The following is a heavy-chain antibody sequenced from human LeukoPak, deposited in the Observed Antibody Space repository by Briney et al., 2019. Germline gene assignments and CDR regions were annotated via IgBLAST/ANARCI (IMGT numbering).Heavy chain of an antibody. CDR2: INPNSGGT. CDR1: GYTFTGYY. D-gene: IGHD6-19*01. CDR3: ARPSSGWADPFDY. J-gene: IGHJ4*02. Sequence: ASVKVSCKASGYTFTGYYMHWVRQAPGQGLEWMGWINPNSGGTNYAQKFQGRVTMTRDTSISTAYMELSRLRSDDTAVYYCARPSSGWADPFDYWGQGTLVTVSS. V-gene: IGHV1-2*02.